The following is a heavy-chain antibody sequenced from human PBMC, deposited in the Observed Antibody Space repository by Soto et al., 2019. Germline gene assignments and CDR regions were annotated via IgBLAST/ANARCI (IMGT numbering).Heavy chain of an antibody. V-gene: IGHV4-4*07. CDR2: IYSSGST. Sequence: QVQLQESGPGLVKPSETLSLTCTVSGGSINNYWWSWIRQPAGKGLEWIGRIYSSGSTNYNPSLKSRVTMSLDTSKNQFSLKLSSVTAADTAVYYCARDIGSYTYSEGYWGQGTLVTVSP. J-gene: IGHJ4*02. CDR1: GGSINNYW. CDR3: ARDIGSYTYSEGY. D-gene: IGHD5-18*01.